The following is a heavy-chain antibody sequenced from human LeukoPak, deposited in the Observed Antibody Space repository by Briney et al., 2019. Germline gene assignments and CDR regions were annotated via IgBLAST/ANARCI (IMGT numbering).Heavy chain of an antibody. D-gene: IGHD6-25*01. CDR3: ASGLGAARSYFEY. J-gene: IGHJ4*02. Sequence: PSEALSLTCTVSGASISSTTYYWGWIRQPPRKGLEWIASIYYSGSTYYNPPLNDRVTISVDTSKNQFSLKLNSVTAADTAVYYCASGLGAARSYFEYWGQGTLVTVSS. V-gene: IGHV4-39*07. CDR1: GASISSTTYY. CDR2: IYYSGST.